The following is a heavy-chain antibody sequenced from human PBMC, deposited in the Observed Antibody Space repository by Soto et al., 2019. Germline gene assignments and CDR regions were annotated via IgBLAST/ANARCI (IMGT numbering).Heavy chain of an antibody. CDR3: LKDAPNGSIDD. Sequence: VQVVASGGGLVQPGRSLRLSCAVSGFRFEQYVMHWVRQAPGKGLECVSTVSPTGDTVAYADSVEGRFTVSRDNAKNSLYLQMNSLKGDGTAFYYCLKDAPNGSIDDRGQGTLVSVSS. J-gene: IGHJ4*02. CDR1: GFRFEQYV. V-gene: IGHV3-9*01. D-gene: IGHD3-10*01. CDR2: VSPTGDTV.